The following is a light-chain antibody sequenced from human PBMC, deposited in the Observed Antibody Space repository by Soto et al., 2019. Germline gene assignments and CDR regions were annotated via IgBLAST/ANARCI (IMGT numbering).Light chain of an antibody. CDR3: LQHNSYPVT. Sequence: DIQMTQSPSSLSASVGGRVTITCRASQGIRNDVGWYQQKPGKAPKRLIYAASSLQSGVPSRFSGSGSGTEFTLTISSLQPEDFATYYSLQHNSYPVTFGQGTTVEIK. V-gene: IGKV1-17*01. CDR1: QGIRND. J-gene: IGKJ1*01. CDR2: AAS.